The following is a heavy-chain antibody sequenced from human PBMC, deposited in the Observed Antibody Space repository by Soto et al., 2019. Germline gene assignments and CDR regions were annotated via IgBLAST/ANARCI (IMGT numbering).Heavy chain of an antibody. CDR3: ARGLKVAGTGADMDV. Sequence: VASVKVSCKASGGTFSSYAISWVRQAPGQGLEWMGGIIPIFATPNYAQKFQGRVTITADEATNIAYMELSSLRSEDTAIYYCARGLKVAGTGADMDVWGQGTTVTVSS. J-gene: IGHJ6*02. D-gene: IGHD6-19*01. CDR1: GGTFSSYA. V-gene: IGHV1-69*13. CDR2: IIPIFATP.